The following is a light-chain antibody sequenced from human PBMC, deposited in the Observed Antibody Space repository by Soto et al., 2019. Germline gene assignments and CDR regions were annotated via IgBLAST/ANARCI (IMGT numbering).Light chain of an antibody. CDR2: SNN. CDR3: AAWDDSLNGFWV. V-gene: IGLV1-44*01. J-gene: IGLJ3*02. Sequence: QSVLTQPPSASGTPGQRVTISCSGSSSNIERNTVNWYQQLPGTAPKLLIYSNNQRPSGVPDRFSGSKSGTSASLAISGLQSEDEADYYCAAWDDSLNGFWVFGGGTKVTVL. CDR1: SSNIERNT.